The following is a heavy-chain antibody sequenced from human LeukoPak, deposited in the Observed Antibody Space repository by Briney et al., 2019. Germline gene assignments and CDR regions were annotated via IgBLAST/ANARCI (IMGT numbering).Heavy chain of an antibody. V-gene: IGHV4-39*01. J-gene: IGHJ3*02. Sequence: SETLSLTCTVSGGSISSNNYYWGWIRQPPGKGLEWIGSIYYSGSTYYNPSLKSRVTMSVGTSKNQFSLKLSSVTASDTAVYYCARIVVVPAANDAFDIWGQGTMVTVSS. CDR2: IYYSGST. CDR1: GGSISSNNYY. D-gene: IGHD2-2*01. CDR3: ARIVVVPAANDAFDI.